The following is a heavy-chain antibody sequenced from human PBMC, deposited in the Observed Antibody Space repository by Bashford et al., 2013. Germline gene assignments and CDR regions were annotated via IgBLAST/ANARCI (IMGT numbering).Heavy chain of an antibody. CDR3: STDGGIEAFPLFAY. J-gene: IGHJ4*02. CDR2: IKSKSDGGTI. D-gene: IGHD6-13*01. V-gene: IGHV3-15*01. Sequence: VRQAPGEGLEWLGRIKSKSDGGTIEYATFVKGRFTLSRDDSSNTLSLQMNSLKIEDTAVYYCSTDGGIEAFPLFAYRGQGILVTVSS.